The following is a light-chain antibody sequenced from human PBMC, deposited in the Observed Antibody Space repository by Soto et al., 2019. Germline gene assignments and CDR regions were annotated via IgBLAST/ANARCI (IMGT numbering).Light chain of an antibody. J-gene: IGKJ1*01. CDR2: DAS. Sequence: DIQMTQSPSPLSASVGDRVTITCRASQSISSWLAWYQQKPGKAPKLLIYDASSLESGVPSRFSGSGSGTEFTLPISSLQPDDFATYYCQQYNSFPWTFGQGTKVDIK. CDR3: QQYNSFPWT. CDR1: QSISSW. V-gene: IGKV1-5*01.